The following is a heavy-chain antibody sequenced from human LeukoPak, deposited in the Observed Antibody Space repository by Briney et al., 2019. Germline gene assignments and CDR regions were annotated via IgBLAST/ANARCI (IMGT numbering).Heavy chain of an antibody. Sequence: ASVKVSCKASGYTFTGYYMHWVRQAPGQGLEWMGRINPNSGGTNYAQKFQGRVTMTRDTSISTAYMELSRLRSDDTAVYCCARDGDDILTGYYYYYGMDVWGQGTTVTVSS. J-gene: IGHJ6*02. D-gene: IGHD3-9*01. V-gene: IGHV1-2*06. CDR2: INPNSGGT. CDR3: ARDGDDILTGYYYYYGMDV. CDR1: GYTFTGYY.